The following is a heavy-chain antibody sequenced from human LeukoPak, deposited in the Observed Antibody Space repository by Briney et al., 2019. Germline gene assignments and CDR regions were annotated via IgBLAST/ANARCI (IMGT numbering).Heavy chain of an antibody. Sequence: EPSETLPLTCAVYGGSFSGYYWSWIRQPPGKGLEWLGEINHSGSTNYNPSLKSRVTISVDTSKNQFSLKLSSVTAADTAVYYCARGAVGGGTTVTRKTGNFDYWGQGTLVTVSS. CDR1: GGSFSGYY. CDR3: ARGAVGGGTTVTRKTGNFDY. CDR2: INHSGST. V-gene: IGHV4-34*01. J-gene: IGHJ4*02. D-gene: IGHD4-17*01.